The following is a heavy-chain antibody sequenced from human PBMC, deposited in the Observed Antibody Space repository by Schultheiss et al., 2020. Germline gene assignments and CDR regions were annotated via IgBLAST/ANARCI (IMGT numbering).Heavy chain of an antibody. CDR1: GGSISSSSYY. V-gene: IGHV4-39*01. J-gene: IGHJ3*02. D-gene: IGHD2-2*01. CDR3: AGGQDIVVVPAAMSAFDI. CDR2: IYYSGST. Sequence: AETLSLTCTVSGGSISSSSYYWGWIRQPPGKGLEWIGSIYYSGSTYYNPSLKSRVTISVDTSTNQFSLKLSSVTAADTAVYYCAGGQDIVVVPAAMSAFDIWGQGTMVTVSS.